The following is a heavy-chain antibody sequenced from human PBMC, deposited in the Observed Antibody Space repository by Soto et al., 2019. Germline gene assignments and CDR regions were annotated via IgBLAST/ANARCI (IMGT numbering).Heavy chain of an antibody. CDR1: GYSFTSYW. CDR3: ARNSGLELIAYYYGMDV. CDR2: IYPGDSDT. D-gene: IGHD1-7*01. Sequence: GESLKISCKGSGYSFTSYWIGWVRQMPGKGLEWMGIIYPGDSDTRYSPSFQGQVTISADKSISTAYLQWSSLKASDTAMYYCARNSGLELIAYYYGMDVWGQGTTVTVSS. V-gene: IGHV5-51*01. J-gene: IGHJ6*02.